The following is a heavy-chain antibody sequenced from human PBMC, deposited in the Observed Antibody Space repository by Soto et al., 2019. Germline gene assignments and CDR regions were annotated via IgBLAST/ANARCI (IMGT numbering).Heavy chain of an antibody. Sequence: SEPLSLTCTVSGGSISSYYWSWIRQPPGKGLEWIGYIYYSGSTNYSPSLKSRVTISVDTSKNQFSLKLSSVTAADTAVYYCARVRSWDYYYGMDVWGQGTTVTVSS. CDR3: ARVRSWDYYYGMDV. D-gene: IGHD6-13*01. V-gene: IGHV4-59*01. J-gene: IGHJ6*02. CDR1: GGSISSYY. CDR2: IYYSGST.